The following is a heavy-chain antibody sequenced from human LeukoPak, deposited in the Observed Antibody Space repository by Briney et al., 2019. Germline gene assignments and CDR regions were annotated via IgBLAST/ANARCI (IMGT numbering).Heavy chain of an antibody. Sequence: SVKVSCKASGGTFSSYAISWVRQAPGQGLEWMGRIIPILGIANYAQKFQGGVTITADKSTSTAYMELSSLRSEDTAVYYCARDGYSSSWYYFDYWGQGTLVTVSS. D-gene: IGHD6-13*01. CDR1: GGTFSSYA. CDR2: IIPILGIA. J-gene: IGHJ4*02. CDR3: ARDGYSSSWYYFDY. V-gene: IGHV1-69*04.